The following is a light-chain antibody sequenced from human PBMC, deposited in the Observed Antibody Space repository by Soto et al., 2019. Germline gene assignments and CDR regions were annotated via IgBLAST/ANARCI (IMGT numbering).Light chain of an antibody. CDR2: DAS. J-gene: IGKJ5*01. V-gene: IGKV1-33*01. CDR3: QQYENLPT. CDR1: QNINNY. Sequence: IEMTQSPSSLSASVGDRVAITCQASQNINNYLNWYQQKPGRAPKLLIYDASNLEAGVPSRFRGSGSGTDFTFTISRLQPEDIATYYCQQYENLPTFGQGTRLE.